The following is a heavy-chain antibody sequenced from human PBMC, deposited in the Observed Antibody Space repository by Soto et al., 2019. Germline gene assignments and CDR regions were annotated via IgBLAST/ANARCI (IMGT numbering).Heavy chain of an antibody. CDR3: AIAPITMVRGVIITLEGFDV. Sequence: PSETLSLTCTVSGGSISSGHYYWSWIRQPPGKGLEWIGYIYYSGSTYYNPSLKSRVTISVDTSKNQFSLKLSSVTAADTAVYYCAIAPITMVRGVIITLEGFDVWGQGTMVAVPS. CDR1: GGSISSGHYY. D-gene: IGHD3-10*01. V-gene: IGHV4-30-4*01. CDR2: IYYSGST. J-gene: IGHJ3*01.